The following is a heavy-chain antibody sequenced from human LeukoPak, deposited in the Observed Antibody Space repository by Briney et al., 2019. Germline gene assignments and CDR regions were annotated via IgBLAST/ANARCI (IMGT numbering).Heavy chain of an antibody. CDR3: ARGQSRYFDWYLGFFDY. Sequence: PGGSLRLSCAASGFTFSSYMNWVRQAPGKGLEWVSSISSTSSYIYYAVSVKGRFNVSIDNAKNSLYLQMNSLRDDDTAVYYCARGQSRYFDWYLGFFDYWGQGTLVTVSS. CDR2: ISSTSSYI. CDR1: GFTFSSY. D-gene: IGHD3-9*01. V-gene: IGHV3-21*01. J-gene: IGHJ4*02.